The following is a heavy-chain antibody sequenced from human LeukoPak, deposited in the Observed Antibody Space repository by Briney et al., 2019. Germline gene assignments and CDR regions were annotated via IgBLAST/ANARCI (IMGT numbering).Heavy chain of an antibody. CDR1: GFTFSSYA. V-gene: IGHV3-23*01. J-gene: IGHJ3*02. CDR3: AKTMRDYGDYSDAFDI. CDR2: ISGSGGST. D-gene: IGHD4-17*01. Sequence: PGGSLRLSCAASGFTFSSYAMSWVRQAPGKGLEWVSAISGSGGSTYYADSVKGRFTISRDNSKNTLYLQMNSLRAEDTAVYYCAKTMRDYGDYSDAFDIWGQGTMVTVSS.